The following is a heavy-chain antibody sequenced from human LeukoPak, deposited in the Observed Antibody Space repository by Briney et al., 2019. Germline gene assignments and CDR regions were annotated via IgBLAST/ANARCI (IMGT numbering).Heavy chain of an antibody. V-gene: IGHV4-59*01. CDR2: IYYSGST. J-gene: IGHJ4*02. CDR3: ARHAPPYGRKMPFDY. Sequence: SETLSLTCTVSGGSISSYYWSWIRQPPGKGLEWIGYIYYSGSTNYNPSLKSRVTISVDTSKNQFSLKLSSVTAADTAVYYCARHAPPYGRKMPFDYWGQGTLVTVSS. D-gene: IGHD3-10*02. CDR1: GGSISSYY.